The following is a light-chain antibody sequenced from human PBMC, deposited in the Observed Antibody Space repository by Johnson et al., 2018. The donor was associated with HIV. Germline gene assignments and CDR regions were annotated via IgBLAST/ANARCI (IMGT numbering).Light chain of an antibody. CDR2: ENN. CDR3: GTWDSSLSAGV. V-gene: IGLV1-51*02. J-gene: IGLJ1*01. CDR1: SSNIGKNY. Sequence: QSVLTQPPSVSAAPGQKVTISCSGSSSNIGKNYVSWYQQLPGTAPKVLIYENNKRPSGIPDRFSGSKSGASATLGITGLQTVDEADYYCGTWDSSLSAGVFGTGTTVTVL.